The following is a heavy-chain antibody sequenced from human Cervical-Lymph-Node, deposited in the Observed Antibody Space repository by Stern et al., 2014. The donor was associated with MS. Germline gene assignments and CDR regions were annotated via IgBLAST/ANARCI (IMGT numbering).Heavy chain of an antibody. J-gene: IGHJ4*02. CDR2: IIGSGERT. V-gene: IGHV3-23*04. CDR1: GFTFTSYA. D-gene: IGHD2-15*01. Sequence: EVQLVESGGDLVQPGGSLRLSCVASGFTFTSYAINWVRQPPGKGLEWISAIIGSGERTYYADSVKGRFTISRDNSRNTVYLQMDSLSAGDTATYFCTLLATPTDYWGRGTLAIVSS. CDR3: TLLATPTDY.